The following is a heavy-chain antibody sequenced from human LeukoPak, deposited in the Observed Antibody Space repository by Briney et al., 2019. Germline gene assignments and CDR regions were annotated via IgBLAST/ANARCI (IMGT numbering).Heavy chain of an antibody. Sequence: GGSLRLSCAASGFTFSDYYMSWIRQAPGKGLEWVSYISSSGSTIYYADSVKGRFTISRDNAKNSLYLQMNSLRAEDTAVYYCARDGTDTAMAPYYFDYWGQGTLVTVSS. CDR2: ISSSGSTI. V-gene: IGHV3-11*04. CDR3: ARDGTDTAMAPYYFDY. J-gene: IGHJ4*02. D-gene: IGHD5-18*01. CDR1: GFTFSDYY.